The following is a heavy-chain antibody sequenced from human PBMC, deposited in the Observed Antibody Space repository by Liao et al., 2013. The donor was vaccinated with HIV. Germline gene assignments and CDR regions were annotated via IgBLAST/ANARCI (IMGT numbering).Heavy chain of an antibody. D-gene: IGHD3-22*01. CDR2: IYYSGIP. V-gene: IGHV4-39*07. CDR1: GDSITSIDYY. J-gene: IGHJ3*02. CDR3: ARGVPSMIVVLFDI. Sequence: QLRLQESGPGLVKPSETLSLTCTVSGDSITSIDYYWGWIRQPPGKGLEWIGYIYYSGIPYSTPSLTRRVTLSVDTSNNQFSLKVTSVTAADTAVYFCARGVPSMIVVLFDIWGQGTMVTVSS.